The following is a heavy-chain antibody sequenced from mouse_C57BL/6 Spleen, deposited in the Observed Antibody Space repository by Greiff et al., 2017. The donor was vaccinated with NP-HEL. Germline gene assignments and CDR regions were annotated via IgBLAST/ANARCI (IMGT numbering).Heavy chain of an antibody. Sequence: DVKLVESEGGLVQPGSSMKLSCTASGFTFSDYYMAWVRQVPEKGLEWVANINYDGSSTYYLDSLKSRFIISRDNAKNILYLQMSSLKSEDTATYYCARGGFDYWGQGTTLTVSS. J-gene: IGHJ2*01. V-gene: IGHV5-16*01. CDR3: ARGGFDY. CDR2: INYDGSST. CDR1: GFTFSDYY.